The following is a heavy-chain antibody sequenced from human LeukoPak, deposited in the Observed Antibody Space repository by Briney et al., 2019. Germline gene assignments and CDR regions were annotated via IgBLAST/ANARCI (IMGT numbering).Heavy chain of an antibody. V-gene: IGHV3-74*01. D-gene: IGHD5-18*01. CDR1: GFTFNSYW. Sequence: PGGSLRLSCAASGFTFNSYWMHWVRQAPGKGLVWVARISTDGSSTSYADSVKGRFTISRDNAKNTLYLQMNSLRAEDTAVYYCARYRGYSYGPFDYWGQGTLVTVSS. CDR3: ARYRGYSYGPFDY. CDR2: ISTDGSST. J-gene: IGHJ4*02.